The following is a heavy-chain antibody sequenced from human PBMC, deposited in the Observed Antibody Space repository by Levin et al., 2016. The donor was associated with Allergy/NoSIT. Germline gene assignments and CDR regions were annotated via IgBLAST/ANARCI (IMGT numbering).Heavy chain of an antibody. V-gene: IGHV3-48*02. CDR2: ISAGSSTI. CDR1: GFTFSYYN. CDR3: AGSSGSSYKASAH. J-gene: IGHJ4*02. D-gene: IGHD3-10*01. Sequence: GESLKISCAASGFTFSYYNMNWVRQAPGRGLEWVSYISAGSSTIYYADSVKGRFTISRDNAKNSLYLQMSSLRDEDTAVYYCAGSSGSSYKASAHWGQGTLVTVSS.